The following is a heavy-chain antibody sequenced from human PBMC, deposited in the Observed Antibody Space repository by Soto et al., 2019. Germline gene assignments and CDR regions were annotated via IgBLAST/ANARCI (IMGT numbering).Heavy chain of an antibody. CDR3: VRNGYYSMDV. J-gene: IGHJ6*02. CDR2: VYHSGAT. V-gene: IGHV4-4*02. Sequence: QVQLQESGPGLVRPSGTLSLTCAVSGDSIIGTGWWSWVRQSPGKGMDWIGEVYHSGATNYNPSLKRRVTISVDTSRNQSSLNLVSVTAADRAVYYCVRNGYYSMDVWGQGTTVTVSS. D-gene: IGHD3-22*01. CDR1: GDSIIGTGW.